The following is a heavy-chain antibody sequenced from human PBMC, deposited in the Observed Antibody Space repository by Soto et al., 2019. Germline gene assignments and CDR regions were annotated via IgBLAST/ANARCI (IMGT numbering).Heavy chain of an antibody. CDR1: GFSLSASGAS. V-gene: IGHV2-5*01. CDR2: IYWNDDK. Sequence: SGPTLVNPTQTLRLTCAFSGFSLSASGASVGWIRQPPGKALEWLAHIYWNDDKRYSPSLRSRLTISKDTSKNQVVLTFTNMDPAETGTYYFGHRLDGPGLAFDPWGQGNLATVSS. CDR3: GHRLDGPGLAFDP. J-gene: IGHJ5*02.